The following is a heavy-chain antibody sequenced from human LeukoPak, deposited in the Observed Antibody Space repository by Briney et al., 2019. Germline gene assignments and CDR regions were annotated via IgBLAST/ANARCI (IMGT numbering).Heavy chain of an antibody. CDR2: IIPIFGTA. V-gene: IGHV1-69*13. Sequence: SVKVSCKASGGTFSSYAISGVRQAPGQGLEWMGGIIPIFGTANYAQKFQGRVTITADESTSTAYMELSSLRSEDTAVYYCARDGYGDFHYFDYWGQGTLVTVSS. CDR1: GGTFSSYA. J-gene: IGHJ4*02. D-gene: IGHD4-17*01. CDR3: ARDGYGDFHYFDY.